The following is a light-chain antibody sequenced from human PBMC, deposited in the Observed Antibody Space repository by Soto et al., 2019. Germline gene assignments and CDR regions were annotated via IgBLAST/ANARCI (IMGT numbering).Light chain of an antibody. V-gene: IGKV3-20*01. J-gene: IGKJ4*01. CDR1: QTVRNNH. CDR3: QQYGNSPLT. Sequence: EIVFTQSPGTLSVSPGERATLSCRASQTVRNNHLAWYQQMPGQAPRLLIYGASSRAADIPDRFSGSGSGTDFXLTINSLEPGDFAVYFCQQYGNSPLTFGGGT. CDR2: GAS.